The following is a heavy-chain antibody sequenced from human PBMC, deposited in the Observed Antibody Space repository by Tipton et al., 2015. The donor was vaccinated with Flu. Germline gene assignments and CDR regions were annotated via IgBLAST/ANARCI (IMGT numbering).Heavy chain of an antibody. D-gene: IGHD3-10*02. CDR2: IHYSGSP. Sequence: LRLSCTVSGDSMRSDYFWGWIRQAPGKGLEWIGNIHYSGSPHYNPSLKSRLTMSVDTSKNQFSLKLSSVTAADTAVYYCARHTGDSVRGVIDYWGQGTLVTVSS. V-gene: IGHV4-38-2*02. J-gene: IGHJ4*02. CDR1: GDSMRSDYF. CDR3: ARHTGDSVRGVIDY.